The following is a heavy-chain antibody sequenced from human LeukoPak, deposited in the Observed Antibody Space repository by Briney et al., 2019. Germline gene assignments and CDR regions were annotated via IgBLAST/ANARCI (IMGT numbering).Heavy chain of an antibody. CDR1: GYSFTAFY. Sequence: SVKVSCKTSGYSFTAFYIHWVRQAPGQGLEWMGWIHHRRGDTTYAHKFQGRVTMTRDPSTSTAYLDLSGLRSDDTAVYYCARDGDYGTGSYYRGCIDSWGQGTPVTVSP. D-gene: IGHD3-10*01. J-gene: IGHJ4*02. CDR2: IHHRRGDT. CDR3: ARDGDYGTGSYYRGCIDS. V-gene: IGHV1-2*02.